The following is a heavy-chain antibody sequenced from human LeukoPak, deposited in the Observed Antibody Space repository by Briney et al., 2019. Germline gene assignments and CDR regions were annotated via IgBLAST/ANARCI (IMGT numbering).Heavy chain of an antibody. Sequence: SQTLSLTCAISGDSVSSNRATWNWIRQSPSRGLEWLGRTYYGSGWSIEYASSVRRRITIHSDTSRNQFSLQVTSVTPEDTAVYYCARSNEVGAFDVWGQGIMVIVSS. CDR3: ARSNEVGAFDV. J-gene: IGHJ3*01. CDR2: TYYGSGWSI. V-gene: IGHV6-1*01. CDR1: GDSVSSNRAT. D-gene: IGHD1-1*01.